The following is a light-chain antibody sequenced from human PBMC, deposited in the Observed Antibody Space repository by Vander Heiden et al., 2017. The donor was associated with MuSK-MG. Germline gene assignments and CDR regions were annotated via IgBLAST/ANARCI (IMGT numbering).Light chain of an antibody. CDR1: SRDIGGYNY. CDR3: SSFTSSSTLI. CDR2: DVS. Sequence: QSALTQPASVSGSPGQSITISCTGTSRDIGGYNYVSWYQQHPGKAPKLMIYDVSNRPSGVSDRFSGSKSVNTASLTISGLQAEDEADYYCSSFTSSSTLIFGGGTKLTVL. V-gene: IGLV2-14*03. J-gene: IGLJ2*01.